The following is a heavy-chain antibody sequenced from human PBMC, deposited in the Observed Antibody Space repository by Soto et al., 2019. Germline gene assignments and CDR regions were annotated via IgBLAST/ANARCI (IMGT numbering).Heavy chain of an antibody. CDR3: AKGDDLGPKTGYAFDP. D-gene: IGHD5-12*01. CDR1: GDSVSSNTAS. J-gene: IGHJ5*02. V-gene: IGHV6-1*01. CDR2: TYFRSKWYN. Sequence: SQTLSLTCAISGDSVSSNTASWNWIRQFPSRGLEWLGRTYFRSKWYNDYAVSVKSRIIINPDTSNNQFSLQLNSVTPEDTAVYFCAKGDDLGPKTGYAFDPWGQGIMVTVSS.